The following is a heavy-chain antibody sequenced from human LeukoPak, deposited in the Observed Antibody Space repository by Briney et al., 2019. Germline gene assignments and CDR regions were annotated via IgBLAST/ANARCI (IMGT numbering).Heavy chain of an antibody. CDR2: INPNSGGT. CDR3: ARGPRYGSGWYQY. Sequence: ASVKVSCKASGYTFTGYYMHWVRQAPGQGLEWMGWINPNSGGTNYAQKFQGRVTMTRDTAISTAYMELSRLRSDDTAVYYCARGPRYGSGWYQYWGQGTLVTVSS. J-gene: IGHJ4*02. D-gene: IGHD6-19*01. V-gene: IGHV1-2*02. CDR1: GYTFTGYY.